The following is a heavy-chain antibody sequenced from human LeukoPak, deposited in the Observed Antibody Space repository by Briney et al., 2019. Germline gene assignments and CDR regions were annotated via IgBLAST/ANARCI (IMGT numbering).Heavy chain of an antibody. D-gene: IGHD6-6*01. CDR1: GFTFSSYG. J-gene: IGHJ4*02. Sequence: PGGSLRLSCEASGFTFSSYGMHWVRQSPDRGLEWVAFIRYDGVNKWYAESVEGRFTISRDNSRNTVFLEMNSLRPEDTAVYYCAKDYIVSSSPIYYYDYWGQGALVTVSS. V-gene: IGHV3-30*02. CDR2: IRYDGVNK. CDR3: AKDYIVSSSPIYYYDY.